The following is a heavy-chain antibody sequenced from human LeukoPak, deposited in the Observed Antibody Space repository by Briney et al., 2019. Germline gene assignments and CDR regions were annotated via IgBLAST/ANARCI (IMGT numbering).Heavy chain of an antibody. CDR3: ARVPGGGYGSGSYSWFDP. CDR1: GGSISSGGYS. J-gene: IGHJ5*02. CDR2: IYHSGST. V-gene: IGHV4-30-2*01. Sequence: TLSLTCAVSGGSISSGGYSWSWIRQPPGKGLEWIGYIYHSGSTYYNPSLKGRVTISVDRSKDQFSLRLSSVTAADTAVYYCARVPGGGYGSGSYSWFDPWGQGTLVTVSS. D-gene: IGHD3-10*01.